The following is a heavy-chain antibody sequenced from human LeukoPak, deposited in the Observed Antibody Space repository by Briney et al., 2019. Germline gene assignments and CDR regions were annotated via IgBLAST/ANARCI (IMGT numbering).Heavy chain of an antibody. CDR2: IRNKANSYST. J-gene: IGHJ4*02. D-gene: IGHD2/OR15-2a*01. Sequence: GGSLRLSCATSGFILSDHYIDSVRHAPGKGLEWLCRIRNKANSYSTEYAASVKGRPTISRDESKSSAYLQMNSLKTEDTAVYYCARSTSGYSNNWGQGTLVTVSS. V-gene: IGHV3-72*01. CDR1: GFILSDHY. CDR3: ARSTSGYSNN.